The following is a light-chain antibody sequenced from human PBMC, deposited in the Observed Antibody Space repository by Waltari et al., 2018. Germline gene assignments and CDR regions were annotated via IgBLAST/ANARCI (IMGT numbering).Light chain of an antibody. V-gene: IGKV1-39*01. CDR3: QKSSSTPPWT. Sequence: DIQMTQSPSSLSASVGDGVTITCRASQSISIYLNLYQQKPGKAPKLLIYAASTLHSGVPSRFSGSGSGTEFTLTISSLQPEDFATYYCQKSSSTPPWTFGQGTKVEIK. CDR2: AAS. CDR1: QSISIY. J-gene: IGKJ1*01.